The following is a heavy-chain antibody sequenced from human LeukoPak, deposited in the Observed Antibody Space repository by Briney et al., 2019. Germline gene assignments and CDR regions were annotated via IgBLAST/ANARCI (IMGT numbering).Heavy chain of an antibody. D-gene: IGHD3-16*02. J-gene: IGHJ4*02. CDR3: ARSSVYDYVWGSYPDMYYFDY. V-gene: IGHV4-59*01. Sequence: SETLSLTCTVSGGSISSYYWSWIRQPPGKGLEWIGYIYYSGSTNYNPSFKSRVTISVDTSKNQFSLKLSSVTAADTAVYYCARSSVYDYVWGSYPDMYYFDYWGQGTLVTVSS. CDR1: GGSISSYY. CDR2: IYYSGST.